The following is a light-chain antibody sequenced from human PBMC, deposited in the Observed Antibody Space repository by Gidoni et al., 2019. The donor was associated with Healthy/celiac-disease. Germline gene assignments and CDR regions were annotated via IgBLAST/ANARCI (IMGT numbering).Light chain of an antibody. J-gene: IGKJ1*01. CDR1: QSISSY. CDR3: QQGYSTPQT. CDR2: AAS. Sequence: DIQMTQSPSSLSASVGDRVTITCRARQSISSYLNWYQQKPGKATKLLIYAASSLQRGVPSRFSGVGSGTDFTLTISSLQPEDFAAYYCQQGYSTPQTCGQGTKVEIK. V-gene: IGKV1-39*01.